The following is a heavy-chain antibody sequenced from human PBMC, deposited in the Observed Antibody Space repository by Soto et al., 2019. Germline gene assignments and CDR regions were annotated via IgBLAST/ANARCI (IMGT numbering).Heavy chain of an antibody. D-gene: IGHD6-19*01. CDR3: ARERRYSSGWYLSDYYGMDV. CDR2: IYPGDSDT. J-gene: IGHJ6*02. V-gene: IGHV5-51*01. CDR1: GYSFTSYW. Sequence: GESLKISCKGSGYSFTSYWSGWVRQMPGKGLEWMGIIYPGDSDTRYSPSFQGQVTISADKSISTAYLQWSSLKASDTAMYYCARERRYSSGWYLSDYYGMDVWGQGTTVTVSS.